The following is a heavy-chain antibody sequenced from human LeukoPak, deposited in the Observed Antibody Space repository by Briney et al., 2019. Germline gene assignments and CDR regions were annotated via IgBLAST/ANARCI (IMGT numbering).Heavy chain of an antibody. CDR3: ARDFLDFWSGYYE. J-gene: IGHJ4*02. Sequence: GSLRLSCAASGFTFSTYGMHWVRQAPGKGLEWVAVISYDGSNKYYADSVKGRFTISRDNSKNTLYLQMNSLRAEDTAVYYCARDFLDFWSGYYEWGQGTLVTVSS. V-gene: IGHV3-30*03. D-gene: IGHD3-3*01. CDR2: ISYDGSNK. CDR1: GFTFSTYG.